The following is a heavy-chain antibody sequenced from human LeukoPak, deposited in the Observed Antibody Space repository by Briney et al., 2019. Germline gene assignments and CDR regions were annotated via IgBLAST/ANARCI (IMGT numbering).Heavy chain of an antibody. CDR1: GYTFTSYG. J-gene: IGHJ6*02. CDR2: ISAYNGNT. CDR3: ERVGYCSSTICYSDYYYYGMDV. Sequence: ASVKLSCKASGYTFTSYGISWVRQAPGQGLEWMGWISAYNGNTNYAQKLQGRVTMTTDTSTSTAYMELRSLRSDDTAVYYCERVGYCSSTICYSDYYYYGMDVWGQGTTVTVSS. V-gene: IGHV1-18*01. D-gene: IGHD2-2*02.